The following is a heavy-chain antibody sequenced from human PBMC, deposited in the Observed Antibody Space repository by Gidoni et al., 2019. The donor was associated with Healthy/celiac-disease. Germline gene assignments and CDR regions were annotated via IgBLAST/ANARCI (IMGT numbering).Heavy chain of an antibody. Sequence: QVQLQESGPGLVKPSETLSLTCPVSGYSISSGYYWGWLRQPPGKGLEWIGSIYHSGSTYYNPSLKSRVTISVDTSKNQFSLKLSSVTAADTAVYYCARDFNKARLGSDLAVWGQGTTVTVSS. V-gene: IGHV4-38-2*02. CDR2: IYHSGST. CDR3: ARDFNKARLGSDLAV. D-gene: IGHD3-16*01. CDR1: GYSISSGYY. J-gene: IGHJ6*02.